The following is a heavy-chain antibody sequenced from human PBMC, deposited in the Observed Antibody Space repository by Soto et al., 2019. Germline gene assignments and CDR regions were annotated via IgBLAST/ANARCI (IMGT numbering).Heavy chain of an antibody. CDR1: GCSFSSSCYS. J-gene: IGHJ6*02. CDR2: IYYSGST. CDR3: ARHVPNYYDSGRNYYYYYGMDV. D-gene: IGHD3-22*01. V-gene: IGHV4-39*01. Sequence: PSETLTLTCTVSGCSFSSSCYSWVWMRQPPGKGSEWIGSIYYSGSTYYNQSLTSRVTISVDTSKNQFSLKLSYVTAEQTDVYYFARHVPNYYDSGRNYYYYYGMDVWGQGTTFT.